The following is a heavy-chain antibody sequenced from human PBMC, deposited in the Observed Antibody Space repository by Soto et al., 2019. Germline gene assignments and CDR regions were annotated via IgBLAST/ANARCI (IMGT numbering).Heavy chain of an antibody. V-gene: IGHV4-34*01. D-gene: IGHD5-18*01. CDR2: INHSGST. CDR1: GGSFSGYY. J-gene: IGHJ6*02. Sequence: SETLSLTRAVYGGSFSGYYWSWLRQPPGKGLEWIGEINHSGSTNYNASVKSRVTISVDTSKNQFSLKLNSVTAADTAVYYCARGQRNTAMLLSQYYYYAMDFCDQGTTVTVSS. CDR3: ARGQRNTAMLLSQYYYYAMDF.